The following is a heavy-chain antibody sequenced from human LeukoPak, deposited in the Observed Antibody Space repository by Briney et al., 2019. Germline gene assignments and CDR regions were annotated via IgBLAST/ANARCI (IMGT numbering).Heavy chain of an antibody. CDR1: GGTFSSYA. D-gene: IGHD6-13*01. V-gene: IGHV1-69*05. J-gene: IGHJ1*01. CDR3: ARTGIAAAGTGFQH. Sequence: SVKVSCKASGGTFSSYAISRVRQAPGQGLEWMGGIIPIFGTANYAQKFQGRVTITTDESTSTAYMEPSSLRSEDTAVYYCARTGIAAAGTGFQHWGQGTLVTVSS. CDR2: IIPIFGTA.